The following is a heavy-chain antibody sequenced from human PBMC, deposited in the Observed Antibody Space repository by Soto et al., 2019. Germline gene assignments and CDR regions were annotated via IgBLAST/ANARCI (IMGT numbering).Heavy chain of an antibody. J-gene: IGHJ1*01. V-gene: IGHV3-30*19. CDR1: GFTFRSYV. Sequence: QVQLVESGGGVVQPGPSLRLSCVGSGFTFRSYVIHWVRQAPGKGLEWVALTSYDGSNKDYGDSVKGRFTISRDNSRNTVDLQMDSLRREDTALYYCARWGTTGGLDVWGQGTLVSVSS. CDR2: TSYDGSNK. CDR3: ARWGTTGGLDV. D-gene: IGHD3-16*01.